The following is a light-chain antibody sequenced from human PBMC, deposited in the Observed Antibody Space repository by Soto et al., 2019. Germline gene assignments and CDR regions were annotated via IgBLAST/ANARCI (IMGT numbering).Light chain of an antibody. V-gene: IGLV7-43*01. CDR2: RTS. CDR3: VLLYGGAWV. CDR1: TGAVTSDYY. Sequence: QAVVTQEPSLTVSPGGTVTLTCALTTGAVTSDYYPNWFQRKPGQALRTLIYRTSNKHSWTPARFLGSLLGGKAALTLSGVQPEDEADYYCVLLYGGAWVFGGGTKLTVL. J-gene: IGLJ2*01.